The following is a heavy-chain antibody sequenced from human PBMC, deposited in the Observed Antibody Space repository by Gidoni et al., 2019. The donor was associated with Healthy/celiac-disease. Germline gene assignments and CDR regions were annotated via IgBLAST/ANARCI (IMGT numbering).Heavy chain of an antibody. CDR3: ARSCSSTSCYYYYYMDV. CDR2: IYTSGST. D-gene: IGHD2-2*01. Sequence: QVQLQESGPGLVKPSQTLSLTCTVSGGSISRGSYYWSWIRQPAGKGLEWIGRIYTSGSTNYNPSLKSRVTISVDTSKNQFSLKLSSVTAADTAVYYCARSCSSTSCYYYYYMDVWGKGTTVTVSS. V-gene: IGHV4-61*02. J-gene: IGHJ6*03. CDR1: GGSISRGSYY.